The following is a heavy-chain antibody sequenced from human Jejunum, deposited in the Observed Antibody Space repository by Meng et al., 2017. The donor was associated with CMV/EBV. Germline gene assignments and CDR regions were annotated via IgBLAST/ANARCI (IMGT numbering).Heavy chain of an antibody. Sequence: VQLQESGPGLVKPSQTLSLTCSVSGGSIGSGDYYWSWICQPPGKGLEWIGYIHDTGSTYYNPSLKSRVDISLGTSRNHFSLTLSSVTAEDTAVYFCARGSIFVSFDSWGQGTLVTVSS. CDR2: IHDTGST. D-gene: IGHD3-3*01. V-gene: IGHV4-30-4*08. CDR1: GGSIGSGDYY. J-gene: IGHJ4*02. CDR3: ARGSIFVSFDS.